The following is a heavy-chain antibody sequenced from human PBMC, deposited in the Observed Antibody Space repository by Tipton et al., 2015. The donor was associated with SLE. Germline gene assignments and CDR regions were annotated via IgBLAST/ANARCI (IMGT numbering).Heavy chain of an antibody. D-gene: IGHD7-27*01. Sequence: PSLTCTVSGGSISSSSYYWGWIRQPPGKGLEWIGSIYYSGSTYYNPSLKSRVTISLDTSKNQFSLKLNSVTAADTAVYYCARGGRWGSVANFDNWGQGTLVTVSS. CDR3: ARGGRWGSVANFDN. CDR2: IYYSGST. J-gene: IGHJ4*02. CDR1: GGSISSSSYY. V-gene: IGHV4-39*07.